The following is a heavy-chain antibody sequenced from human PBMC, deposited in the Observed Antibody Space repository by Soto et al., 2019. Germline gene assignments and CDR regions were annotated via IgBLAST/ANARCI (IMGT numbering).Heavy chain of an antibody. D-gene: IGHD6-19*01. V-gene: IGHV3-23*01. CDR1: GFNFNKYA. J-gene: IGHJ5*02. CDR3: AKADGQQWLLPHLET. Sequence: EVQLLESGGGLVRPGGSLRLSCAASGFNFNKYAMSWVRQAPGEGLEWVSGISCCGGTASYAESVKGRFTIARDDAKNTLYLHMNSLRVEDTAEYYCAKADGQQWLLPHLETWGRGTLVTVS. CDR2: ISCCGGTA.